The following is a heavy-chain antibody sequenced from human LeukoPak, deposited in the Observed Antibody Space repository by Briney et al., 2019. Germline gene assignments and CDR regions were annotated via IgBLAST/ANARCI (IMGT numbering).Heavy chain of an antibody. Sequence: GGSLRLSCAASGFTFSSYWMSWVRQAPGKGLEWVANIKQDGSEKYYVDSVKGRFTISRDNAKNSLYLQMNSLRAEDTAVYYCARDPYYYGSGIWGYFDYWGQGTLVTVSS. CDR2: IKQDGSEK. D-gene: IGHD3-10*01. CDR1: GFTFSSYW. CDR3: ARDPYYYGSGIWGYFDY. V-gene: IGHV3-7*03. J-gene: IGHJ4*02.